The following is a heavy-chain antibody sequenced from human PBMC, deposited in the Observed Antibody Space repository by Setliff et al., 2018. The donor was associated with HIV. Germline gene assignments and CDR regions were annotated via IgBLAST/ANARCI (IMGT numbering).Heavy chain of an antibody. J-gene: IGHJ6*02. D-gene: IGHD2-21*02. CDR1: GGSMSSSSYY. V-gene: IGHV4-39*07. CDR3: ARAMRGVVVTNMYYYYGMDV. Sequence: SETLSLTCTVSGGSMSSSSYYWGWIRQTPDKGLEWIGSIYYSGSTYYNPSLKSRVTISVDKSKNQFSLKLSSVTAADTAVYYCARAMRGVVVTNMYYYYGMDVWGQGTTVTVSS. CDR2: IYYSGST.